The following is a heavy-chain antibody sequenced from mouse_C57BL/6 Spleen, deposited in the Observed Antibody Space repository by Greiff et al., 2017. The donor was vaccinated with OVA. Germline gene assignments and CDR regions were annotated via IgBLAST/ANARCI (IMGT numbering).Heavy chain of an antibody. Sequence: EVKVVESGEGLVKPGGSLKLSCAASGFTFSSYAMSWVRQTPEKRLEWVAYISSGGDYIYYADTVKGRFTISRDNARNTLYLQMSSLKSEDTAMYYCTREDGYPAWFAYWGQGTLVTVSA. J-gene: IGHJ3*01. D-gene: IGHD2-3*01. V-gene: IGHV5-9-1*02. CDR1: GFTFSSYA. CDR3: TREDGYPAWFAY. CDR2: ISSGGDYI.